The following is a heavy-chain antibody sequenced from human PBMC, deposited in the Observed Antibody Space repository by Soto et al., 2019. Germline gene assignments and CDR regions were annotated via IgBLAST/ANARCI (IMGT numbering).Heavy chain of an antibody. CDR3: AAESAYGGNPLAFLY. J-gene: IGHJ4*02. CDR1: ADTFSSYA. D-gene: IGHD2-21*01. CDR2: IIPFFNTP. Sequence: SVKVSCKASADTFSSYAISWVRQAPGQGLDWMGGIIPFFNTPNYAQKFQGRVTITADESTSTAYMDLSSLRSEDTAMYYCAAESAYGGNPLAFLYWGQGTLVTVSS. V-gene: IGHV1-69*13.